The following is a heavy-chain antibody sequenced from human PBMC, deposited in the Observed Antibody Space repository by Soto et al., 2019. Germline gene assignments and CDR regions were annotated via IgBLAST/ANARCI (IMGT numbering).Heavy chain of an antibody. CDR1: GFTFGTYA. D-gene: IGHD3-22*01. CDR2: LCGTGAGI. J-gene: IGHJ4*02. CDR3: AKDRKPDSRWPFDH. Sequence: EVQLLESGGGLVQPGGSLRLTCAASGFTFGTYAMSWVRQAPGEGLEWVAGLCGTGAGISYADSVKGRFTISRDNSNNLLYLQMHSLRAEDTAVYYCAKDRKPDSRWPFDHWGRGTLVIVSS. V-gene: IGHV3-23*01.